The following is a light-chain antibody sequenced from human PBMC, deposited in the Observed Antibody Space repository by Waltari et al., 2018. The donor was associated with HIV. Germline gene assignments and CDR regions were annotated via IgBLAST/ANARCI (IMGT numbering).Light chain of an antibody. CDR3: VLYMGSGGWV. CDR1: SRSVSTNSY. V-gene: IGLV8-61*01. Sequence: QTVVTQEPSFSVSPGGTVTLTCGLSSRSVSTNSYPRWYQQPPGQAPRTLIYSTNTRSSGVPDRFSGSILGNKAALPITGAQADDESDYYCVLYMGSGGWVFGGGTKLTVL. J-gene: IGLJ3*02. CDR2: STN.